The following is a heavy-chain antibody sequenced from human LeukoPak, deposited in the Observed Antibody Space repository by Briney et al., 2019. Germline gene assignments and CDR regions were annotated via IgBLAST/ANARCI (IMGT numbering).Heavy chain of an antibody. CDR1: GFTFSSYA. CDR3: SKTKQWLGGAFDY. J-gene: IGHJ4*02. D-gene: IGHD6-19*01. Sequence: GGALRLSCAASGFTFSSYAMSWLRQAPGKGLEWVSAINGSGGSKYYADSVKGRFTISRDNSKNKLYVQINSLSAGDTAVCLFSKTKQWLGGAFDYWGQGTLVTVSS. V-gene: IGHV3-23*01. CDR2: INGSGGSK.